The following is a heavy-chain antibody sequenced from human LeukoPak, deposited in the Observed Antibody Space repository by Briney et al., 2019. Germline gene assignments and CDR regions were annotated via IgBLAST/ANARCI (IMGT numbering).Heavy chain of an antibody. V-gene: IGHV1-69*05. CDR3: ARGYDTQNWFDP. D-gene: IGHD2-2*01. CDR2: IIPIFGTA. J-gene: IGHJ5*02. CDR1: GGTFSSYA. Sequence: GSSVKVSCKASGGTFSSYAISWVRQAPGQGLEWMGRIIPIFGTANYAQRFQGRVTITTDESTSTAYMELSSLGSEDTAVYYCARGYDTQNWFDPWGQGTLVTVSS.